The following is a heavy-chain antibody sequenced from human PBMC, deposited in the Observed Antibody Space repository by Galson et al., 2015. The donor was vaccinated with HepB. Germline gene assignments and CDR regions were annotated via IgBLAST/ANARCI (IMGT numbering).Heavy chain of an antibody. V-gene: IGHV3-23*02. CDR1: GFTFSDYG. Sequence: SLRLSCAAFGFTFSDYGMNWVRQAPGKGLEWVAGISDSGGRTYYGDSVKDRFTISREGNILYLEIDTLRVDDTGVYYCAKDRRGPQAGTWYFENWGQGTLITVSP. J-gene: IGHJ4*02. CDR3: AKDRRGPQAGTWYFEN. D-gene: IGHD3-10*01. CDR2: ISDSGGRT.